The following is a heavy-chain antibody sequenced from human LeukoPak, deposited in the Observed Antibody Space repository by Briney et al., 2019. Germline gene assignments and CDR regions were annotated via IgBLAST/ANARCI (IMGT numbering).Heavy chain of an antibody. CDR2: IYSGGST. J-gene: IGHJ5*02. D-gene: IGHD5-18*01. Sequence: GGSLRLSCAASGFTVSSNYMSWVRQAPGKGLEWVSVIYSGGSTYYADSVKGRFTISRDDSKNTLYLQMNSLRAEDTAVYYRARAGGYSYGYVMAWGQGTLVTVSS. V-gene: IGHV3-66*01. CDR1: GFTVSSNY. CDR3: ARAGGYSYGYVMA.